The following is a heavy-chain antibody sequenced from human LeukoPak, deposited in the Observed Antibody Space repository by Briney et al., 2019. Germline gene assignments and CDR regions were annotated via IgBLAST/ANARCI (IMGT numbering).Heavy chain of an antibody. CDR2: INSDGSST. J-gene: IGHJ5*02. CDR1: GFTFSTYW. CDR3: ARASGTGTTYVWFDP. V-gene: IGHV3-74*01. D-gene: IGHD1-1*01. Sequence: GGSLRLSCAASGFTFSTYWINWVRQAPGKGLVWFSRINSDGSSTSYADSVKGRFTISRDNAKNTLYLQMNSLRAEDTAVYYCARASGTGTTYVWFDPWGQGTLVTVSS.